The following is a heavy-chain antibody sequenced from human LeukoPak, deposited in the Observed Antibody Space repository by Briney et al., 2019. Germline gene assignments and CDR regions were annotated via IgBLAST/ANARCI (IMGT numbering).Heavy chain of an antibody. CDR2: INHSGST. Sequence: SETLSLTCAVYGGSFSGYYWSWIRQPPGKGLEWIGEINHSGSTNYNPSLKSRVTISVDTSKNQFSLKLSSVTAADTAVYYCARGRSSSWFRVRYGFDPWGQGTLVTVSS. V-gene: IGHV4-34*01. CDR1: GGSFSGYY. CDR3: ARGRSSSWFRVRYGFDP. D-gene: IGHD6-13*01. J-gene: IGHJ5*02.